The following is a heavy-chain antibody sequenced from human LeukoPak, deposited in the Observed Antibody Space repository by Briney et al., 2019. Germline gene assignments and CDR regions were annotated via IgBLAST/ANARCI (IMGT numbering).Heavy chain of an antibody. CDR3: ARGDVVVVAATDYYYYMDV. J-gene: IGHJ6*03. Sequence: TVKVSCKASGGTFSSYAISWVRQAPGQGLEWMGGIIPIFGTANYAQKFQGRVTITTDESTSTAYMELSSLRSEDTAVYYCARGDVVVVAATDYYYYMDVWGKGTTVTVSS. V-gene: IGHV1-69*05. D-gene: IGHD2-15*01. CDR1: GGTFSSYA. CDR2: IIPIFGTA.